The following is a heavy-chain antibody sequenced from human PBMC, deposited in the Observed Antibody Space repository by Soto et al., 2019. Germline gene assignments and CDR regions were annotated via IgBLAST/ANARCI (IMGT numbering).Heavy chain of an antibody. CDR1: GYTFTSYT. D-gene: IGHD6-6*01. Sequence: QVQLVQSGAEVKKPGASVKVSCKASGYTFTSYTMHWVRQAPGQRLEWMGWINAGNGNTKYSQKFQGRVTITRDTSASTAYMELSSLRSEDTAVYYCARDLEYSSSFAFDIWGQGTMVTVSS. CDR3: ARDLEYSSSFAFDI. V-gene: IGHV1-3*01. CDR2: INAGNGNT. J-gene: IGHJ3*02.